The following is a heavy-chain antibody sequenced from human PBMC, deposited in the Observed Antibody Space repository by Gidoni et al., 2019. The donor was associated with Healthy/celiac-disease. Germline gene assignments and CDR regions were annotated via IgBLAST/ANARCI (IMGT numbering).Heavy chain of an antibody. CDR3: ARDKLGEDYSQADAFDI. J-gene: IGHJ3*02. CDR1: GFPFSDYY. CDR2: ISSSGSTI. D-gene: IGHD2-15*01. Sequence: QVQLVESGGGVVKPGGSLRLSGAASGFPFSDYYLSWIRQAPGKGLEWVSYISSSGSTIYYADSVKGRFTISRDNAKNSLYLQMNSLRAEDTAVYYCARDKLGEDYSQADAFDIWGQGTMVTVSS. V-gene: IGHV3-11*01.